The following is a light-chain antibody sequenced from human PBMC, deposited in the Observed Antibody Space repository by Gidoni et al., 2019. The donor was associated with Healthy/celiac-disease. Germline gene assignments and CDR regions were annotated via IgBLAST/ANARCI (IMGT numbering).Light chain of an antibody. CDR2: DVS. CDR1: SSDVGGYNH. J-gene: IGLJ2*01. V-gene: IGLV2-14*01. Sequence: QSALTQPASVSGSPGQSITIPCTGTSSDVGGYNHVSWYQQHPGKAPKLMIYDVSNRPSGVSNRFSGSKSGNTASLTISGLQAEDEAYYYCSSYTSSSTPVFGGGTKLTVL. CDR3: SSYTSSSTPV.